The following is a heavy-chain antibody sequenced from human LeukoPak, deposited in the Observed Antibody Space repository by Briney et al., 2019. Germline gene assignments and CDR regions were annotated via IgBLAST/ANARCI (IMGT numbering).Heavy chain of an antibody. CDR2: IYASGIT. CDR1: GGSFSGYY. V-gene: IGHV4-4*09. Sequence: SETLSLTCAVYGGSFSGYYWSWIRQPPGKGLEWIGWIYASGITNYNPSLKSRVTISVDTSKNQFSLKLTSVTAADTAVYYCARLGSGWPFDYWGQGTLVTVSS. CDR3: ARLGSGWPFDY. D-gene: IGHD6-25*01. J-gene: IGHJ4*02.